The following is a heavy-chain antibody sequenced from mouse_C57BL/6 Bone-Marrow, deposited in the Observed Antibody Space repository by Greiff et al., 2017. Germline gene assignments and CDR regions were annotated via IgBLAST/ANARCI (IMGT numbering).Heavy chain of an antibody. V-gene: IGHV1-82*01. CDR3: ARSGGTTQKVYYDY. Sequence: QVQLQQSGPELVKPGASVKISCKASGYAFSSSWMNWVKQRPGKGLEWIGRIYPGGGDTNYNGKFKGKATLTADKSSSTAYMQLSSLTSEDSAVYFCARSGGTTQKVYYDYWGQGTTLSVAS. CDR2: IYPGGGDT. CDR1: GYAFSSSW. J-gene: IGHJ2*01. D-gene: IGHD1-1*01.